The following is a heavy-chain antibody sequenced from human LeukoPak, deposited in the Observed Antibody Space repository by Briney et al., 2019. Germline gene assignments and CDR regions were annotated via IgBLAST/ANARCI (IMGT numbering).Heavy chain of an antibody. CDR2: LPPDELGI. V-gene: IGHV3-74*01. D-gene: IGHD6-6*01. Sequence: GGSLRLSCAASGITFTNYWMHWVRQAPGMGLVWVSRLPPDELGIIYADSVKGRFTVSRDNAKNTVYLQMNNLRVEDTAMYYCVGTIASRGSEYWGQGALVTVSS. CDR3: VGTIASRGSEY. CDR1: GITFTNYW. J-gene: IGHJ4*02.